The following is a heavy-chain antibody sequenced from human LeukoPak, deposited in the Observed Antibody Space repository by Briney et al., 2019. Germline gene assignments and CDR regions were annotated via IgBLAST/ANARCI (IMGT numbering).Heavy chain of an antibody. Sequence: GASLRLSCAASGFTFSSYAMSWVRQAPGKGLEWVSAISGSGGSTYYADSVKGWFTISRDNSKNTLYLQMNSLRAEDTAVYYCAKPSPYDYGDPRISFDYWGQGTLVTVSS. CDR3: AKPSPYDYGDPRISFDY. CDR2: ISGSGGST. CDR1: GFTFSSYA. D-gene: IGHD4-17*01. J-gene: IGHJ4*02. V-gene: IGHV3-23*01.